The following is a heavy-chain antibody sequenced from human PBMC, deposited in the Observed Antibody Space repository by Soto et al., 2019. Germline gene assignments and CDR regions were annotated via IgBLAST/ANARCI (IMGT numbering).Heavy chain of an antibody. V-gene: IGHV4-61*01. CDR2: IYYSGST. CDR1: GGSVSSGSYY. J-gene: IGHJ4*02. Sequence: QVQLQESGPGLVKPSETLSLTCTVSGGSVSSGSYYWSWIRQPPGKGLEWIGYIYYSGSTNYNPSLKSRVTIPVDTSKNQFSLKLSSVTAADTAVYYCARTHYDSSGYYYDYWGQGTLVTVSS. CDR3: ARTHYDSSGYYYDY. D-gene: IGHD3-22*01.